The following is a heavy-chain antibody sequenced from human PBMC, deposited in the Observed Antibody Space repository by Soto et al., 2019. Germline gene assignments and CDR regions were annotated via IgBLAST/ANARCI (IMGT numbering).Heavy chain of an antibody. CDR2: IYWNDDK. Sequence: QITLKESGPTLVKPTQTLTLTCTFSGFSFSTSGVGVGWIRQPPGKALEWLALIYWNDDKRYSPSLKSRLTLTMXTSKNQVVLTMTNMDPVDTATYYCVSGSFPNWFDPWGQGTLVTVSS. CDR1: GFSFSTSGVG. D-gene: IGHD3-10*01. CDR3: VSGSFPNWFDP. V-gene: IGHV2-5*01. J-gene: IGHJ5*02.